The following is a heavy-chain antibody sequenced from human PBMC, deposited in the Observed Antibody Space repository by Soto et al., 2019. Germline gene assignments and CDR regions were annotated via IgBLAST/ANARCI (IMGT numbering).Heavy chain of an antibody. V-gene: IGHV4-59*01. J-gene: IGHJ6*02. CDR1: GDSINNYF. CDR2: ISYSGST. CDR3: ARARQRDTGRGLDV. Sequence: SETLSLTCTISGDSINNYFWNWIRQSPGKGLEWIGYISYSGSTSYNPSLQSRVTISSDTSKNQFSLELSSVTAADTAVYYCARARQRDTGRGLDVWGQGTTVTVS. D-gene: IGHD5-18*01.